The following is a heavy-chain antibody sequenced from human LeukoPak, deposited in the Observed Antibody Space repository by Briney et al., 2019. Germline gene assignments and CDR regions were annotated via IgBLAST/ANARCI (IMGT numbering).Heavy chain of an antibody. D-gene: IGHD3-10*01. CDR3: AREFVIRGHFDY. CDR2: INPNSGGT. V-gene: IGHV1-2*02. Sequence: ASVKVSCKASGYTFTGYYMHWVRQAAGQGLEWMGWINPNSGGTNYAQKFQGRVTMTRDTSISTAYMELSSLRSDDTAVYYCAREFVIRGHFDYWGQGTLVTVSS. CDR1: GYTFTGYY. J-gene: IGHJ4*02.